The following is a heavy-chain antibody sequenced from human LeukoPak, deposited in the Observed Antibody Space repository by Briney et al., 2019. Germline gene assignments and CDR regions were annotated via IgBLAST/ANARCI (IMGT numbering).Heavy chain of an antibody. D-gene: IGHD2-2*01. CDR2: NYYSGSA. Sequence: PSETLSLTCTVSGGSISSSSYYWGWIRQPPGKGLEWIGSNYYSGSAYYNPSLKSRVTISVDTSKNQFSLKLSSVTAADTAVYYCARHVVPGGWFDPWGQGTLVTVSS. V-gene: IGHV4-39*01. CDR3: ARHVVPGGWFDP. CDR1: GGSISSSSYY. J-gene: IGHJ5*02.